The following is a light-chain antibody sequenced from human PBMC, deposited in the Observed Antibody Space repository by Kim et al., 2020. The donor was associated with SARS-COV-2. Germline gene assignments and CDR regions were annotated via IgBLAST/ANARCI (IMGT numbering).Light chain of an antibody. CDR3: GTFDSGAHATEV. Sequence: QSVLTQPPSVSAAPGQRVTISCSGSSSTVGNNDVSWYQQSPGTAPRLLIYDTDKRPSGIPDRFSGSKSGTTATLDITGLQPGDAADYYCGTFDSGAHATEVLGTGTSVTVL. J-gene: IGLJ1*01. CDR1: SSTVGNND. V-gene: IGLV1-51*01. CDR2: DTD.